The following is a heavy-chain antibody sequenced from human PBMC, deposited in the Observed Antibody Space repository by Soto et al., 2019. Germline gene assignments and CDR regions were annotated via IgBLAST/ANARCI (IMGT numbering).Heavy chain of an antibody. D-gene: IGHD4-17*01. CDR1: GGSFSGYY. Sequence: SETLSLTCAVYGGSFSGYYWSWIRQPPGKGLEWIGEINHSGSTNYNPSLKSRVTISVVTSKNQFSLKLSSVTAADTAVYYCARASYGDYSYYFDYWGQGTLVTVSS. CDR2: INHSGST. J-gene: IGHJ4*02. V-gene: IGHV4-34*01. CDR3: ARASYGDYSYYFDY.